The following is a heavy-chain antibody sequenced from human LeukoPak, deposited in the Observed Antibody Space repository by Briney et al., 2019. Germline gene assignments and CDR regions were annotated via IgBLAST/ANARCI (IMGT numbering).Heavy chain of an antibody. J-gene: IGHJ4*02. Sequence: PGGSLRLSCAASGFTFSSYAMSWVRQAPGKGLEWVSAISGSGGSTYYADSVKGRFTISRDNSKNTLYLQMNSLRAEDTAVYYCAKDVDDFWSGYLYFDYWGQGTLVTVSS. CDR3: AKDVDDFWSGYLYFDY. CDR2: ISGSGGST. V-gene: IGHV3-23*01. CDR1: GFTFSSYA. D-gene: IGHD3-3*01.